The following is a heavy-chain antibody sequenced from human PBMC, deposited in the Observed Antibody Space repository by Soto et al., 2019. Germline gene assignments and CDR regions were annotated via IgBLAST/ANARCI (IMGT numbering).Heavy chain of an antibody. Sequence: QVQLVQSGAEVKKPGSSVKVSCKASGGTFSNYSINWVRQAPGQGLQWMGGIIPIFGTPDYAQTFQGRVTITADESTTTAYMALSSLRSEDTAVYYCARAMVVADPSDGYSYCGLDVWGQGTTVTVSS. D-gene: IGHD5-12*01. CDR2: IIPIFGTP. J-gene: IGHJ6*02. V-gene: IGHV1-69*01. CDR3: ARAMVVADPSDGYSYCGLDV. CDR1: GGTFSNYS.